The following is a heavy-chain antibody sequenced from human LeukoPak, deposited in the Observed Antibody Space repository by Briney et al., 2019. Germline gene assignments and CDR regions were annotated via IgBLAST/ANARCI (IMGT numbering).Heavy chain of an antibody. CDR2: ISSSSSYI. J-gene: IGHJ4*02. D-gene: IGHD6-19*01. V-gene: IGHV3-21*01. CDR1: GFTFSSYS. Sequence: GGSLKLSCAASGFTFSSYSMNWVRQAPGKGLEWVSSISSSSSYIYYADSVKGRFTISRDNAKNSLYLQMNSLRAEDTAVYYCASDRQWLVRGENYWGQGTLVTVSS. CDR3: ASDRQWLVRGENY.